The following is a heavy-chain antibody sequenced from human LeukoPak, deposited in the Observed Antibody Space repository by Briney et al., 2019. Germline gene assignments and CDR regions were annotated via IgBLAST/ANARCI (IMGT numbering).Heavy chain of an antibody. Sequence: GGSLRLSCAASGFTFSSYAMHWVRQAPGKGLEWVAVISYDGSNKYYADSVKGRFTISRDNSKNTLYLQMNSLRAEDTAVYYCTTATAANDYWGQGTLVTVSS. CDR1: GFTFSSYA. D-gene: IGHD6-13*01. J-gene: IGHJ4*02. CDR3: TTATAANDY. CDR2: ISYDGSNK. V-gene: IGHV3-30-3*01.